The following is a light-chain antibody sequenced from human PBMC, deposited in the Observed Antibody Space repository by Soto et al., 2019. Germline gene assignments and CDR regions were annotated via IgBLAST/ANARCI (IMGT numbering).Light chain of an antibody. CDR1: SSDVGGYNF. CDR2: EVS. V-gene: IGLV2-8*01. J-gene: IGLJ1*01. Sequence: LTQPPSASGSPGQSVTISCTGTSSDVGGYNFVSWYQQHPGRAPKLMIYEVSKRPSGVPDRFSGSKSGNTASLTVSGLQAEDEADYYCSSYAGSSNFYVFGTGTKVTVL. CDR3: SSYAGSSNFYV.